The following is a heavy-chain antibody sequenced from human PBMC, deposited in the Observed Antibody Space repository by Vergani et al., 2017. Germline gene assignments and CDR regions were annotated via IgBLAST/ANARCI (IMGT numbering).Heavy chain of an antibody. CDR2: IIPIFGTA. CDR3: ARVYGSGSPPDLFDY. J-gene: IGHJ4*02. Sequence: QVQLVQSGAEVKKPGSSVKVSFKASGGTFSSYAISWVRQAPGQGLEWMGGIIPIFGTANYAQKFQGRVTITADEPTSTAYMELSSLRSEDTAVYYCARVYGSGSPPDLFDYWGQGTLVTVSS. CDR1: GGTFSSYA. D-gene: IGHD3-10*01. V-gene: IGHV1-69*12.